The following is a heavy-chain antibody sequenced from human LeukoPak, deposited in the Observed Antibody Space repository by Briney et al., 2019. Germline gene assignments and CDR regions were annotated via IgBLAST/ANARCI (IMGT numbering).Heavy chain of an antibody. CDR1: GFTFDDYA. CDR2: ISWNSGSI. Sequence: PGGSLRLSCAASGFTFDDYAMHWVRQAPGKGLEWVSGISWNSGSIGYADSVKGRFTISRDNAKNSLYLQMNSLSPEDAALYYCATKAGNFQERVSLDYWGQGTLVTVSS. CDR3: ATKAGNFQERVSLDY. D-gene: IGHD1-1*01. V-gene: IGHV3-9*01. J-gene: IGHJ4*02.